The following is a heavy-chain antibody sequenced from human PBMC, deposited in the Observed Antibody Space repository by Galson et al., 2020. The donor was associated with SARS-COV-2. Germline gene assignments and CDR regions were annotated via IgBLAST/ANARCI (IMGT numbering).Heavy chain of an antibody. CDR1: GGSITSYY. Sequence: SETLSLTCKVSGGSITSYYWSWIRQPPGKGLEWIGYVYYSGVTNYNPSLKSRITISVDTSKNQFSLKLTSVTAADTAVYYCARESLHNWFDPWGQGTLVTVSS. CDR2: VYYSGVT. V-gene: IGHV4-59*01. J-gene: IGHJ5*02. CDR3: ARESLHNWFDP.